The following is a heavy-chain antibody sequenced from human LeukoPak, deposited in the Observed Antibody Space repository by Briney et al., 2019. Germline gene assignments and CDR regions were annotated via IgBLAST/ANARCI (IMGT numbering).Heavy chain of an antibody. CDR2: IIPIFGTA. Sequence: ASVKVSCKASRGTFSSYTISWVRQAPGQGLEWMGGIIPIFGTASFAQKFQGRVTITADESTGTAYMELSSLRSEDTAVYYCARVVTPRYCSTPSCYWKGWFDPWGQGTLVTVSS. V-gene: IGHV1-69*13. CDR1: RGTFSSYT. J-gene: IGHJ5*02. D-gene: IGHD2-2*01. CDR3: ARVVTPRYCSTPSCYWKGWFDP.